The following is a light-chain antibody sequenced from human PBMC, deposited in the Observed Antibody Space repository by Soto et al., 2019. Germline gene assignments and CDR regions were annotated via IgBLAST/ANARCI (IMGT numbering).Light chain of an antibody. CDR1: SSDVGGYKY. Sequence: QSVLTQPASLSGSPGQSITISCTGTSSDVGGYKYVSWYQQHPDKAPKLIIFAVSNRPSGISSRFSGSKSGNTASLTISGLQAEDEADYYCASYTSSSTSVIFGRGTKLTVL. CDR2: AVS. CDR3: ASYTSSSTSVI. V-gene: IGLV2-14*01. J-gene: IGLJ2*01.